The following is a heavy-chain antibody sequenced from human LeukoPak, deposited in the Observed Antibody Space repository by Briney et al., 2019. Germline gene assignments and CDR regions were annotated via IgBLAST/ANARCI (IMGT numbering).Heavy chain of an antibody. J-gene: IGHJ6*03. Sequence: PSETLSLTFTVSGGSISSYYWSWIRQPPGKGLEWIGYIYYSGSTNYNPSLKSRVTISVDTSKNQFSLKLSSVTAADTAVYYCARGGDSSSWGIYYYYMDVWGKGTTVTVSS. CDR3: ARGGDSSSWGIYYYYMDV. CDR2: IYYSGST. V-gene: IGHV4-59*08. D-gene: IGHD6-13*01. CDR1: GGSISSYY.